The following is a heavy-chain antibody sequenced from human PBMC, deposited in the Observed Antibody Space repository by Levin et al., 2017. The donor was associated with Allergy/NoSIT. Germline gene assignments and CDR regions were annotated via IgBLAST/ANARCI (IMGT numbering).Heavy chain of an antibody. CDR1: GYTFTTYG. D-gene: IGHD2-2*01. CDR2: ISSYYGST. V-gene: IGHV1-18*01. CDR3: ARDLRFPGARATGGYLDY. Sequence: ASVKVSCKASGYTFTTYGFSWVRQAPGQGLEWMGWISSYYGSTNYAQKFQGRVTMTTDTSTSTAYMELRSLISDDTAVYYCARDLRFPGARATGGYLDYWGQGTLVTVSS. J-gene: IGHJ4*02.